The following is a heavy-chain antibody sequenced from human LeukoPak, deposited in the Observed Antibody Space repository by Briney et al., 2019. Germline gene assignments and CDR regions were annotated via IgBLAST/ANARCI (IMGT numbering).Heavy chain of an antibody. CDR1: GFTFSSYA. CDR3: AKVGHYHDFDY. D-gene: IGHD3-3*01. CDR2: ISYDGGNK. J-gene: IGHJ4*02. V-gene: IGHV3-30*18. Sequence: GGSLRLSCAASGFTFSSYAMHWVRQAPGKGLEWVALISYDGGNKYYADSVKGRFTVSRDDSENTLYLQMNSLRAEDTAVYYCAKVGHYHDFDYWGQGTLVTVSS.